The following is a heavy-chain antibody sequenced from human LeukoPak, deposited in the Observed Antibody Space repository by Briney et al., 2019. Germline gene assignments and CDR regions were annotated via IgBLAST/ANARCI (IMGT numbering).Heavy chain of an antibody. CDR3: ARDHTGFDAFDI. Sequence: PSETLSLTCAVYGGSFSGYYWSWIRQPPGKGLEWIGYIYYSGSTNYNPSLKSRVTISVDTSKNQFSLKLSSETAADTAVYYCARDHTGFDAFDIWGQGTMVTVSS. D-gene: IGHD1-14*01. J-gene: IGHJ3*02. CDR1: GGSFSGYY. CDR2: IYYSGST. V-gene: IGHV4-59*01.